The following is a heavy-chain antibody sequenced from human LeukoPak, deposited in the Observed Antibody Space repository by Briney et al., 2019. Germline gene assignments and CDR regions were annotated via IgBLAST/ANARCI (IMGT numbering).Heavy chain of an antibody. CDR3: ARGGRYCSSTSCWWFDP. CDR1: GGSIGSGGYS. D-gene: IGHD2-2*01. Sequence: SQTLSLTCAVSGGSIGSGGYSWSWIRQPPGKGLEWIGYIYHSGSTYYNPSLKSRVTISVDRSKNQFSLKLSSVTAADTAVYYCARGGRYCSSTSCWWFDPWGQGTLVTVSS. V-gene: IGHV4-30-2*01. CDR2: IYHSGST. J-gene: IGHJ5*02.